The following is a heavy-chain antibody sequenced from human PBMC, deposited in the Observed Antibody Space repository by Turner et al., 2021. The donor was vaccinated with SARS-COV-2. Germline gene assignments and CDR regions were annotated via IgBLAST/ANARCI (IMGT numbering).Heavy chain of an antibody. CDR2: IYYSGCT. CDR1: GGSRSRSSYY. Sequence: QLQPQASGPGLVKPSETLSLCCTVAGGSRSRSSYYWGWMRQPPGKGLEWIGSIYYSGCTNYNPSLKSRVTISVDTSKNQFSQKLSSVTAADTAVYYCARGRIMIMFGGVCPNWFDPWGQGTLVTVSS. D-gene: IGHD3-16*01. CDR3: ARGRIMIMFGGVCPNWFDP. V-gene: IGHV4-39*01. J-gene: IGHJ5*02.